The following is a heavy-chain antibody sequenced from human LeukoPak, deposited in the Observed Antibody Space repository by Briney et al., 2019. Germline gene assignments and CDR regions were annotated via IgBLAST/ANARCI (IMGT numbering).Heavy chain of an antibody. D-gene: IGHD3-22*01. CDR2: ISSSGSTI. CDR3: AKIGYDSGARYFDY. CDR1: GFTFSTYE. J-gene: IGHJ4*02. Sequence: GGSLRLSCAASGFTFSTYEMDWVGQAPGKGLEWVSYISSSGSTIYYADSVKGRFTVSRDNAKNSLYLQMNSLSAEDTAVYYCAKIGYDSGARYFDYWGQGTLVTVSS. V-gene: IGHV3-48*03.